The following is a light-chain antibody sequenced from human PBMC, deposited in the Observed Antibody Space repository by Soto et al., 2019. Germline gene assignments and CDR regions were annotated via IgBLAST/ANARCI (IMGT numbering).Light chain of an antibody. CDR3: LLYYGGAQLV. CDR1: TGAVTSGNY. Sequence: QAVVTQEPSLTVSPGGTVTLTCAPSTGAVTSGNYPSWFQQKPGQTPRTLIYTTNSRHSWTPARFSGSLLGDKAALTLSGVQPEDEAEYYCLLYYGGAQLVFGGGTKLTVL. J-gene: IGLJ3*02. CDR2: TTN. V-gene: IGLV7-43*01.